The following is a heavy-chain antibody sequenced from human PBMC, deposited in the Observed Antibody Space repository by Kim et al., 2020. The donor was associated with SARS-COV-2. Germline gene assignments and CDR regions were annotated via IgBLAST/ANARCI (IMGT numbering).Heavy chain of an antibody. Sequence: GGSLRLSCAASGFTFSSYGMHWVRQAPGKGLEWVAVISYDGSNKYYADSVKGRFTISRDNSKNTLYLQMNSLRAEDTAVYYCAKGGPGLWDSSGAGMDVWGQGTTVTVSS. CDR1: GFTFSSYG. CDR2: ISYDGSNK. J-gene: IGHJ6*02. V-gene: IGHV3-30*18. D-gene: IGHD3-22*01. CDR3: AKGGPGLWDSSGAGMDV.